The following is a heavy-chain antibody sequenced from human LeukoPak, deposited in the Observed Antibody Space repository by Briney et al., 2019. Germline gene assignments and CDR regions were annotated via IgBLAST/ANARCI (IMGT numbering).Heavy chain of an antibody. CDR3: TGNYYGSGSYADFDY. Sequence: GGSLRLSCAGSGFTFSRYWMNWVRQASGKGLEWVGRIRSTANGYATAYAASVKGRFTISRDDSKNTAYLQMDSLKTEDTAVYYCTGNYYGSGSYADFDYWGQGTLVTVSS. CDR2: IRSTANGYAT. D-gene: IGHD3-10*01. CDR1: GFTFSRYW. V-gene: IGHV3-73*01. J-gene: IGHJ4*02.